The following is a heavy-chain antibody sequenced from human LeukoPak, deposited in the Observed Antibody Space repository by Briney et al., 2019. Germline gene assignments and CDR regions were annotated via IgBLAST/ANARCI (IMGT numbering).Heavy chain of an antibody. Sequence: GGSLRLSCSASGFSVTSNYMSWVRQAPGKGLEWVSTISGSGGGTYYADSVKGRFTISRDNSKNTLYLQMNSLRAEDTAVYYCAKAYEWELLSYFDYWGQGTLVTVSS. CDR3: AKAYEWELLSYFDY. CDR1: GFSVTSNY. D-gene: IGHD1-26*01. CDR2: ISGSGGGT. J-gene: IGHJ4*02. V-gene: IGHV3-23*01.